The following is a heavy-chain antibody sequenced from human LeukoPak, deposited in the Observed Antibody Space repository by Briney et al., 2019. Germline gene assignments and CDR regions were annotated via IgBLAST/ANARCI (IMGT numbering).Heavy chain of an antibody. D-gene: IGHD6-6*01. J-gene: IGHJ4*02. CDR1: GFTFSDYY. V-gene: IGHV3-11*04. CDR3: ARSSQTSLFDY. Sequence: GGSLRLSGAASGFTFSDYYMSWIRQAPGKGLEWVSYISSSGSTIYYADSVKGRFTISRDNAKNSLYLQMNSLRAEDTAVYYCARSSQTSLFDYWGQGTLVTVSS. CDR2: ISSSGSTI.